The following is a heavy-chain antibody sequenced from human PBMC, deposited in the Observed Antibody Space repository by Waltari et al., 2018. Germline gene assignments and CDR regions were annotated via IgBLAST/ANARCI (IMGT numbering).Heavy chain of an antibody. CDR2: IVVGSGNT. J-gene: IGHJ6*03. CDR3: AADSPGYCSGGSCYSINHYYYYMDV. Sequence: QMQLVQSGPEVKKPGTSVKVSCQASGFTFTSSAVQWVRPARGQRLERLGWIVVGSGNTNYAQKFQERVTITRDMSTSTAYMELSSLRSEDTAVYYCAADSPGYCSGGSCYSINHYYYYMDVWGKGTTVTVSS. CDR1: GFTFTSSA. D-gene: IGHD2-15*01. V-gene: IGHV1-58*01.